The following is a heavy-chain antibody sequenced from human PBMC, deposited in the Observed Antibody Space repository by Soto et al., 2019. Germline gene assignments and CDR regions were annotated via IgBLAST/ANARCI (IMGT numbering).Heavy chain of an antibody. D-gene: IGHD3-10*01. CDR1: GGTFSSYT. Sequence: ASVKVSCKASGGTFSSYTINWVRQAPGQGLEWMGGIIRIFGTANYAQKFQGKVTITADESTSTAYMELSSLRSEDTAVYYCARTPKTMGGLAFDIWGQGTMVTVS. J-gene: IGHJ3*02. V-gene: IGHV1-69*13. CDR2: IIRIFGTA. CDR3: ARTPKTMGGLAFDI.